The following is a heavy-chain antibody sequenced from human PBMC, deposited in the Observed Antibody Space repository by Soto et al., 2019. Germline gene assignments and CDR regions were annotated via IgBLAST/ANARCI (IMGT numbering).Heavy chain of an antibody. V-gene: IGHV3-23*01. J-gene: IGHJ4*02. D-gene: IGHD6-6*01. Sequence: EVQLLESGGGLVQPGGSLRLSCAVSGFTFSTYAMSWVRQAPGKGLEWLSAITPGGDWAWYADSVKGRSTISRDNSKNTLYLKMDSLRAEDTALYYCAKGSASARPYYFDFWGQGTLVTVSS. CDR1: GFTFSTYA. CDR3: AKGSASARPYYFDF. CDR2: ITPGGDWA.